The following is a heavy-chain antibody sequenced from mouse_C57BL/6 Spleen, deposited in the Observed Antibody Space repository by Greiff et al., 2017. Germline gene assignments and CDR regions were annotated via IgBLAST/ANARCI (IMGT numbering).Heavy chain of an antibody. V-gene: IGHV1-69*01. D-gene: IGHD1-1*01. CDR1: GYTFTSYW. CDR2: IDPSDSYT. Sequence: VQLQQPGAELVMPGASVKLSCKASGYTFTSYWMHWVKQRPGQGLEWIGEIDPSDSYTNYNQKFKGKSTLTVDKSSSTAYMQLSSLTSEDSAVYYCARGATVVAPYDFDYWGQGTTLTVSS. J-gene: IGHJ2*01. CDR3: ARGATVVAPYDFDY.